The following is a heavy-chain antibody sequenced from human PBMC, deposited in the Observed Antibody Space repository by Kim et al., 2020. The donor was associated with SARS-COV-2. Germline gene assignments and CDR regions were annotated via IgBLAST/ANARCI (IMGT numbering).Heavy chain of an antibody. CDR2: MNPNSGNT. J-gene: IGHJ5*02. Sequence: ASVKVSCKASGYTFTSYDINWVRQATGQGLEWMGWMNPNSGNTGYAQKFQGRVTMTRNTSISTAYMELSSLRSEDTAVYYCASSTSLREWFDPWGQGTLVTVSS. CDR1: GYTFTSYD. V-gene: IGHV1-8*01. CDR3: ASSTSLREWFDP. D-gene: IGHD2-2*01.